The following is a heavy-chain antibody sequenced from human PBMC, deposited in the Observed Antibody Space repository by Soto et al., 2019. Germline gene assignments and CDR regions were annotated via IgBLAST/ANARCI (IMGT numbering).Heavy chain of an antibody. CDR3: ARDYYDSSSYFSS. Sequence: GGSLRLSCAASGVTFSSSWMHWVRQAPGKGLVWLSYITGARSSMYYADSVKGRFTISRDNAKNSLYLQMNSLRAEDTAVYYCARDYYDSSSYFSSWGQGALVTVSS. CDR2: ITGARSSM. J-gene: IGHJ5*02. D-gene: IGHD3-22*01. CDR1: GVTFSSSW. V-gene: IGHV3-48*01.